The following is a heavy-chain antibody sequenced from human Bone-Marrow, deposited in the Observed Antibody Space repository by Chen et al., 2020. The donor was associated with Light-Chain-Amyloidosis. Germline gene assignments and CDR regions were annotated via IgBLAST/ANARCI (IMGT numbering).Heavy chain of an antibody. V-gene: IGHV4-38-2*01. CDR2: FYHGGSP. J-gene: IGHJ4*02. Sequence: QVLLQQSGPGLVKPSETLSLICAVSGNSISRGYFWGWIRQPPGKGLEWIGVLDFYHGGSPYYIPSLKSRVTITADTAKSQFSLNLTTVTAADTATYYCARGAVGGTTGVWGQGTLVTVSS. CDR3: ARGAVGGTTGV. CDR1: GNSISRGYF. D-gene: IGHD1-26*01.